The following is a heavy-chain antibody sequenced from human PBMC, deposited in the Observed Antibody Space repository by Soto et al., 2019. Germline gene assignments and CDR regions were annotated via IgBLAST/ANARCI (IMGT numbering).Heavy chain of an antibody. CDR1: GFTFSNAW. CDR3: TTLSLYYYYGMDV. J-gene: IGHJ6*02. Sequence: EVQLVESGGGLVKPGGSLRLSCAASGFTFSNAWMSWVRQAPGKGLEWVGRIKSKTDGGTTDYAAPVKGRFTISRDDSKNTLYLQMNSLKTEDTAVYYCTTLSLYYYYGMDVWGQGITVTVSS. V-gene: IGHV3-15*01. CDR2: IKSKTDGGTT.